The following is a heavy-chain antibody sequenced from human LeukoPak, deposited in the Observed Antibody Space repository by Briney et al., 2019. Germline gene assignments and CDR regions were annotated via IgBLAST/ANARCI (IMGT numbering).Heavy chain of an antibody. D-gene: IGHD4-17*01. J-gene: IGHJ4*02. CDR3: ARGDTYGDYVPITYFDY. Sequence: GGSLRLSCAASGFTFSSYAMSWVRQAPGQGLEWVSAISGSGGSTYYADSVKGRFTISRDNAKNSLYLQMNSLRAEDTAVYYCARGDTYGDYVPITYFDYWGQGTLVTVSS. CDR1: GFTFSSYA. V-gene: IGHV3-23*01. CDR2: ISGSGGST.